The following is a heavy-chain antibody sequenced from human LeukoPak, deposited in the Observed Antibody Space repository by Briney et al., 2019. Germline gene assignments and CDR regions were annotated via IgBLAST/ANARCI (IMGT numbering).Heavy chain of an antibody. J-gene: IGHJ3*02. CDR3: AHRRAVSTFLEWLFDAFDI. V-gene: IGHV2-5*02. Sequence: MESGATLVKPTQTLTLPCTFQGFSISTSGVGVGWIRQPPGQALEWLAIIYRDDDKRYRTPLKSRLTLTTDTSKNQVVLTMTNMDPVDTATYYCAHRRAVSTFLEWLFDAFDIWGQGTMVTVSS. CDR1: GFSISTSGVG. CDR2: IYRDDDK. D-gene: IGHD3-3*02.